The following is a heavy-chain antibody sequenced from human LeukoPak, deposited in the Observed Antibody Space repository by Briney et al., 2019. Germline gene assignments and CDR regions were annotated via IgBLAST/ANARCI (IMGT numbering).Heavy chain of an antibody. Sequence: PSETLSLTCTVSGGSISSYYWSWIRQPPGKGLEWIGCIYYSGSTYYNPSLKSRVTISVDTSKNQFSLKLSSVTAADTAVYYCARALGGVAMLIWGQGTLVTVSS. CDR2: IYYSGST. CDR3: ARALGGVAMLI. V-gene: IGHV4-30-4*01. D-gene: IGHD3-10*02. J-gene: IGHJ4*02. CDR1: GGSISSYY.